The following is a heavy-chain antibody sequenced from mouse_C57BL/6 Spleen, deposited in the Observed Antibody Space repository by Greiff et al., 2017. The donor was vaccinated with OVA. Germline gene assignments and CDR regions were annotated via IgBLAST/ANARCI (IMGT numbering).Heavy chain of an antibody. Sequence: VQLQQPGAELVKPGASVKLSCKASGYTFTSYWMHWVKQRPGQGLEWIGNIYPSDSETHYNQKFKDKATLTVDKSSSTAYMQLSSLTSEDSAVYYCARNWGSFDYWGQGTTLTVSS. D-gene: IGHD4-1*01. CDR1: GYTFTSYW. CDR2: IYPSDSET. V-gene: IGHV1-61*01. J-gene: IGHJ2*01. CDR3: ARNWGSFDY.